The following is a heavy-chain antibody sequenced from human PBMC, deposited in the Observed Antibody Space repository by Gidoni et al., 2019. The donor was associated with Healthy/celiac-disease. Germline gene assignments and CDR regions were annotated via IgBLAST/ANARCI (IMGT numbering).Heavy chain of an antibody. CDR1: GGSFSGYY. D-gene: IGHD2-21*02. Sequence: QVQLQQWGAGLLKPSETLSLTCAVYGGSFSGYYWSWIRQPPGKGLEWIGEINHSGSTNYNPSLKSRVTISVDTSKNQFSLKLSSVTAADTAVYYCARGRRKGGNYVSFDYWGQGTLVTVSS. J-gene: IGHJ4*02. V-gene: IGHV4-34*01. CDR2: INHSGST. CDR3: ARGRRKGGNYVSFDY.